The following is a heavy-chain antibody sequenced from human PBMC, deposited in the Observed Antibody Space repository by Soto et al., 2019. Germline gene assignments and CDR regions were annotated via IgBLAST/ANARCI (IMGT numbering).Heavy chain of an antibody. J-gene: IGHJ6*02. Sequence: ASVKVSCKGSGYTFTDHFIHWVRQAPGQGLEWMAWINPDSGGTNYAQDFQGRATVTRDTSVTTVYLELRSLRSDDTAMYYCARSTYIYGMDVWGQGTTVTVSS. CDR1: GYTFTDHF. CDR3: ARSTYIYGMDV. D-gene: IGHD4-4*01. CDR2: INPDSGGT. V-gene: IGHV1-2*02.